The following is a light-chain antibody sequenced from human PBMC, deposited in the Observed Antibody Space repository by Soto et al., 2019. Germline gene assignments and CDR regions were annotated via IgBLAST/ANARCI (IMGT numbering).Light chain of an antibody. CDR2: GAS. Sequence: EIVLTQSPGTLSLSPGERATPSCRASQSVSSSYLAWYQQKPGQAPRLLIYGASSRATGIPDRFSGSGSGTDFTLTISRLEPEDFAVYYCQQYGSSPQYTFGQGTKVDIK. CDR1: QSVSSSY. CDR3: QQYGSSPQYT. V-gene: IGKV3-20*01. J-gene: IGKJ2*01.